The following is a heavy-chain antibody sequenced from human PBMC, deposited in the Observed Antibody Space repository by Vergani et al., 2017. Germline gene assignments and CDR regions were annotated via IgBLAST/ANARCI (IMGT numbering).Heavy chain of an antibody. Sequence: QVQLVQSGAEVKKPGSSVKVSCKASGGTFSSYAISWVRQAPGQGLEWMGGIIPIFGTANYAQKFQGRVTITADESTSTAYMELSSLRSEDTAVYYCARDGTRQWINYYYYGMDVWGQGTTVTVSS. CDR1: GGTFSSYA. V-gene: IGHV1-69*01. CDR3: ARDGTRQWINYYYYGMDV. J-gene: IGHJ6*02. CDR2: IIPIFGTA. D-gene: IGHD5-12*01.